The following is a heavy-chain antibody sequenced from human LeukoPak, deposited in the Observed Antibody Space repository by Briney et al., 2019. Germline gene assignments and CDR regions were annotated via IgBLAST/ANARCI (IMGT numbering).Heavy chain of an antibody. CDR1: GYTFTGYY. Sequence: ASVKVSCKASGYTFTGYYMHWVRQAPGQGLEWMGWINPNSGGTNYAQKFQGRVTMTRDTSISTAYMELSRLRSDDTAVYYCARARFGGVVPAATFDYWGQGTLVTVSS. V-gene: IGHV1-2*02. CDR3: ARARFGGVVPAATFDY. CDR2: INPNSGGT. D-gene: IGHD2-2*01. J-gene: IGHJ4*02.